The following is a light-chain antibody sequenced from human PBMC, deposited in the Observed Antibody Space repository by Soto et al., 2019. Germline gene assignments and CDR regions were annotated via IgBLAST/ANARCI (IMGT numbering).Light chain of an antibody. CDR3: VSLQGADKYV. CDR1: SSDVGAYNY. V-gene: IGLV2-8*01. Sequence: QSALTQPPSASGSPGQSVTISCTGTSSDVGAYNYVSWYQQYPGKAPKLIIYEVTKRPSGVPDRFSGSKSGNTASLTVSGLQAEDEAEYYCVSLQGADKYVFGTGTKLTVL. CDR2: EVT. J-gene: IGLJ1*01.